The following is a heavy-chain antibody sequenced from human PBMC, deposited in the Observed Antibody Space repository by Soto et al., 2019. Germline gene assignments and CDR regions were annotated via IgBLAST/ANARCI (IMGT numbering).Heavy chain of an antibody. Sequence: ASETLSLTCTVSGGSISSGDYYWSWIRQPPGKGLEWIGYIYHSGSTYYNPSPKSRVTISVDMSQNQFSLNLNYVTAADTAVYYCARDLWGYCGTDCYPLDVWGQGTTVTVSS. D-gene: IGHD2-21*02. V-gene: IGHV4-30-4*02. CDR3: ARDLWGYCGTDCYPLDV. CDR1: GGSISSGDYY. CDR2: IYHSGST. J-gene: IGHJ6*02.